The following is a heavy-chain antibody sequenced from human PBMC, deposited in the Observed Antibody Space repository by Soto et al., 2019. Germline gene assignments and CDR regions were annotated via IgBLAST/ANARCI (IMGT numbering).Heavy chain of an antibody. J-gene: IGHJ6*02. Sequence: SVKVSCKASGGTFSSYAISWVRQAPGQGLEWMGGIIPSFGTANYAQKFQGRVTITADESTSTAYMELSSLRSEDTAVYYCAGGDIVLVPAAISSHPPKHYGMDVWG. D-gene: IGHD2-2*01. CDR2: IIPSFGTA. CDR1: GGTFSSYA. V-gene: IGHV1-69*13. CDR3: AGGDIVLVPAAISSHPPKHYGMDV.